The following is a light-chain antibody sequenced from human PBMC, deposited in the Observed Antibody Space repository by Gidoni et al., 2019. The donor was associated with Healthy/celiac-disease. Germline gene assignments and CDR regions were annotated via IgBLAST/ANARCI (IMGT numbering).Light chain of an antibody. CDR3: QQYNNWPGYT. CDR2: GAS. J-gene: IGKJ2*01. CDR1: QSVSSN. Sequence: PATLSVSPGERATLSCRASQSVSSNLACYQQKPGQAPRLLIYGASTRATGIPARFSGSGSGTKFTLTISSLQSEDFAVYYCQQYNNWPGYTFGQGTKLEIK. V-gene: IGKV3-15*01.